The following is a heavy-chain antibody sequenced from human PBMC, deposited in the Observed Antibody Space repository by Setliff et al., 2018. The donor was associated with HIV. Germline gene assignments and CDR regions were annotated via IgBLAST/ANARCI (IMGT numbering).Heavy chain of an antibody. D-gene: IGHD1-26*01. V-gene: IGHV3-7*03. CDR2: IKQDGSEI. J-gene: IGHJ5*02. CDR1: GFTFSNYW. CDR3: ANLWEVGA. Sequence: PGGSLRLSCAASGFTFSNYWMDWVRQAPGKGLEWVATIKQDGSEIYYMDSVKGRFTISRDNARTSLFLEMNDLRVEDTAVYLCANLWEVGAWGQGTLVTVSS.